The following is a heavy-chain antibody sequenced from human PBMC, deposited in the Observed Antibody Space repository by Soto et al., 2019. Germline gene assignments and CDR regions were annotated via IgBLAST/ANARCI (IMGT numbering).Heavy chain of an antibody. CDR1: GFTFSSYG. CDR3: AKTRGIGAKPSRDYYYYGMDV. V-gene: IGHV3-30*18. Sequence: QVQLVASGGGVVQPGRSLRLSFAASGFTFSSYGMHWVRQAPGKGLEWVAVISYDGSNKYYADSVKGRFTISRDNSKNTLYLQMNSLRAEDTAVYYCAKTRGIGAKPSRDYYYYGMDVWGQGTTVTVSS. J-gene: IGHJ6*02. CDR2: ISYDGSNK. D-gene: IGHD1-26*01.